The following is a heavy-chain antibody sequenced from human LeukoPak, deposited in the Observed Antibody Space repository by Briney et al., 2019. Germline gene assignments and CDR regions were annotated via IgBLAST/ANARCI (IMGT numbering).Heavy chain of an antibody. D-gene: IGHD2-2*01. J-gene: IGHJ5*02. CDR1: GFTFSSYA. CDR2: ISGSGGST. V-gene: IGHV3-23*01. Sequence: PGGSLRLSCAASGFTFSSYAMSWVRQAPGKGLEWASAISGSGGSTYYADFVKGRFTISRDNSKNTLYLQMNSLRAEDTAVYYCAKSRYCSSASCYGWNWFDPWGQGTLVTVSS. CDR3: AKSRYCSSASCYGWNWFDP.